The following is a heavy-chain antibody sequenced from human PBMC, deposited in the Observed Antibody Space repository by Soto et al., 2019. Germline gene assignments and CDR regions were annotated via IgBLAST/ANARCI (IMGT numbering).Heavy chain of an antibody. CDR2: MNPNSGNT. CDR3: ARQAYDYIWGRYRHYYYYYCYSDV. D-gene: IGHD3-16*02. J-gene: IGHJ6*03. V-gene: IGHV1-8*01. Sequence: QVQLVQSGAEVKKPGASVKDSCKASGYTFTSYDINWVRQATGQGLEWMGWMNPNSGNTGYAQKFQGRVTMTRNTFICKAYKGLSSLRSEDTAVYYCARQAYDYIWGRYRHYYYYYCYSDVWGKGSTVTVCS. CDR1: GYTFTSYD.